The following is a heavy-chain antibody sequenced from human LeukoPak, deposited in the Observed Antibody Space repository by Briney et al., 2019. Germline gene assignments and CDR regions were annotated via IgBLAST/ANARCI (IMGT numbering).Heavy chain of an antibody. CDR3: ASSGFFGYSYGSNAFDI. CDR2: ITSNSFYM. V-gene: IGHV3-21*01. J-gene: IGHJ3*02. D-gene: IGHD5-18*01. Sequence: GSLRLSCAASGFTFSGYTMNWVRQAPGKGLEWVSSITSNSFYMYYADAVQGRFTISRDNAKNSLHLQMNSLGAEDTAVYYCASSGFFGYSYGSNAFDIWGQGTMVTVSS. CDR1: GFTFSGYT.